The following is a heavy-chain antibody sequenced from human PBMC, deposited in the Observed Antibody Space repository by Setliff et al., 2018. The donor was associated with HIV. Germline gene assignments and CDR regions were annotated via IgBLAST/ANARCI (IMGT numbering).Heavy chain of an antibody. Sequence: PSETLSLTCAVYGAPFNGYYWAWIRQSPAKGLEWIGEIYHSGIVNYNPSLQSRVTISVDTSKNQFSLKLSSVTAADTAVYYCRSYYYDSSGYYWGEYYFDYWGQGTLVTVSS. CDR3: RSYYYDSSGYYWGEYYFDY. J-gene: IGHJ4*02. D-gene: IGHD3-22*01. V-gene: IGHV4-34*01. CDR2: IYHSGIV. CDR1: GAPFNGYY.